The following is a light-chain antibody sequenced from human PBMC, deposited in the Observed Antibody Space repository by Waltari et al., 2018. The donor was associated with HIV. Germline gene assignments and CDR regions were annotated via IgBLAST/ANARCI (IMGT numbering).Light chain of an antibody. CDR2: SNN. Sequence: QSVLTQPPSASATPGQRVTISCSGSSSNIGSNTVNWYQQLPGTAPKLLIYSNNQRPSGVPARFSGSKSGTSASLAISGLQSEDEADYDCAAWDDSLNGVVFGGGTKLTVL. V-gene: IGLV1-44*01. J-gene: IGLJ2*01. CDR3: AAWDDSLNGVV. CDR1: SSNIGSNT.